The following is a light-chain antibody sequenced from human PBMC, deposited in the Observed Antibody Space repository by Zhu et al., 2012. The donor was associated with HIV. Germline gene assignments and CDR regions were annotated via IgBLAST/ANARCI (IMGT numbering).Light chain of an antibody. V-gene: IGKV3-11*01. CDR2: DAS. Sequence: IVLTQSPATLSLSPGERATVSCRASQSVSSFLAWYQQKPGQAPRLLIYDASKRATGIPARFSGSGSGTDFTLTISSLEPEDFALYYCQQRSNWPLTFGGGTKVEIK. CDR3: QQRSNWPLT. CDR1: QSVSSF. J-gene: IGKJ4*01.